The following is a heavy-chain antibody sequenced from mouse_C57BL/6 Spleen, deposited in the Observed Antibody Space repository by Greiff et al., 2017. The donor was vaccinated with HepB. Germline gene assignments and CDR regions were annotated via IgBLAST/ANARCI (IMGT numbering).Heavy chain of an antibody. D-gene: IGHD1-1*01. CDR1: GFTFSDYY. CDR2: INYDGSST. J-gene: IGHJ1*03. V-gene: IGHV5-16*01. Sequence: EVQLVESEGGLVQPGSSMKLSCTASGFTFSDYYMAWVRQVPEKGLEWVANINYDGSSTYYLDSLKSRFIISRDNAKNILYLQMSSLKSEDTATYYCARGRLLRDWYFDVWGTGTTVTVSS. CDR3: ARGRLLRDWYFDV.